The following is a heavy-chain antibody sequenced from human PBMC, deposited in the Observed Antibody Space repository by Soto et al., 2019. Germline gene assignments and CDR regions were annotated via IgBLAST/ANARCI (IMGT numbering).Heavy chain of an antibody. D-gene: IGHD6-19*01. Sequence: GGSLRLSCAASGFTFSSYTMHWVRQAPGKGLEYVSAISSNGGSTYYANSVKGRFTISRDNSKNTLYLQMGSLRADDMAVYYCARDLYTDRVAVAVCWGQGTLVTVSS. CDR2: ISSNGGST. J-gene: IGHJ4*02. CDR1: GFTFSSYT. CDR3: ARDLYTDRVAVAVC. V-gene: IGHV3-64*01.